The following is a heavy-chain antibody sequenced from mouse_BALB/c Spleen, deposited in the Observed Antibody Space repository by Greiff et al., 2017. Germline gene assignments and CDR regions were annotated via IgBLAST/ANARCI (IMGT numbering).Heavy chain of an antibody. V-gene: IGHV1S135*01. CDR2: ISCYNGAT. CDR3: ARGGTVVATDAMDY. J-gene: IGHJ4*01. Sequence: VQLQQSGPELVKTGASVKISCKASGYSFTGYYMHWVKQSHGKSLEWIGYISCYNGATSYNQKFKGKATLTVDKSSSTAYMQLKSLTSEDSAVYYCARGGTVVATDAMDYWGQGTSVTVSS. CDR1: GYSFTGYY. D-gene: IGHD1-1*01.